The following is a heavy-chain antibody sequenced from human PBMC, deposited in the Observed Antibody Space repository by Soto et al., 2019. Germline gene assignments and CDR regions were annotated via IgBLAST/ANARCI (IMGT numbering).Heavy chain of an antibody. V-gene: IGHV4-39*01. CDR1: AXSVSRRCYY. J-gene: IGHJ4*02. CDR3: ARQRTSVVTQAYFDV. CDR2: IYYSGST. Sequence: XTLSLACTVAAXSVSRRCYYWGWIREPPGKGLEWIGSIYYSGSTYNNKSLRTRVSMSIDTSKEQLSLKLKSVTAADTALYFCARQRTSVVTQAYFDVWGPGSLGTVSS. D-gene: IGHD2-21*02.